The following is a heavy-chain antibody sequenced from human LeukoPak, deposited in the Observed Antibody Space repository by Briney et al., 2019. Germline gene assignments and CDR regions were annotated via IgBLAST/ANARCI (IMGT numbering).Heavy chain of an antibody. D-gene: IGHD3-3*01. Sequence: SETLSLTCAVYGGSFSGYYWSWIRQPPGKGLEWIGEINHSGSTNYNPSLKSRVTISVDTSKNQFSLKLSSVTAADTAVYYCARDLGTYYDFWSGYSGNWFDPWGQGTLVTVSS. J-gene: IGHJ5*02. CDR3: ARDLGTYYDFWSGYSGNWFDP. CDR1: GGSFSGYY. V-gene: IGHV4-34*01. CDR2: INHSGST.